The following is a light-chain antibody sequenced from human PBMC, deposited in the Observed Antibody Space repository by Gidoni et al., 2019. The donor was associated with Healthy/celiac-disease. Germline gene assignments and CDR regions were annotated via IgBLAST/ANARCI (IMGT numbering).Light chain of an antibody. CDR2: EVS. Sequence: QSALTQPASVSGSPGQSLPISCTGTSIDVGGYNYVSWYQQQPGKAPKLMIYEVSNRPSGVSNRVSGSKSGNTASLTISGLQAEDEADYYCSSYTSSSSWVFGGGTKLTVL. CDR1: SIDVGGYNY. V-gene: IGLV2-14*01. CDR3: SSYTSSSSWV. J-gene: IGLJ3*02.